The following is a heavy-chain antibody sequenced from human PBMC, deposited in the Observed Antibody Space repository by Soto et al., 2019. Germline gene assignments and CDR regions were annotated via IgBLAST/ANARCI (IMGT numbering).Heavy chain of an antibody. CDR3: ARGPRYCSGGSCRNPLDY. D-gene: IGHD2-15*01. Sequence: GESLKISCKGSGYSFTSYWIGWVRQMPGKGLEWMGIIYPGDSDTRYSPSFQGQATISADKSISTAYLQWSSLKASDTAMYYCARGPRYCSGGSCRNPLDYWGQGTLVTVSS. CDR2: IYPGDSDT. V-gene: IGHV5-51*01. CDR1: GYSFTSYW. J-gene: IGHJ4*02.